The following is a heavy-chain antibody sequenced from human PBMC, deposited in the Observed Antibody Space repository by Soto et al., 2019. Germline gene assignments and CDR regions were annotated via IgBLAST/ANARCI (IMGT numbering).Heavy chain of an antibody. CDR3: ARDRSPFCTGGTCSGLFDS. J-gene: IGHJ4*02. D-gene: IGHD2-8*02. CDR1: GFTFTNYA. CDR2: ISYDGDTT. Sequence: QVKLVESGGSVVQPGRSLRLSCAASGFTFTNYAFHWVRQAPGKWLEWVALISYDGDTTYYTDSVTGRFTISRDRYKKIVYLEMNGLRPEDTAVDACARDRSPFCTGGTCSGLFDSWGQGTLVTVS. V-gene: IGHV3-30-3*01.